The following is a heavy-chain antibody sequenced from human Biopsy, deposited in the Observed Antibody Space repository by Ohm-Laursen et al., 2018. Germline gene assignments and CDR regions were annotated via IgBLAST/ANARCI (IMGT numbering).Heavy chain of an antibody. Sequence: SQTLSLTCTVSGGPVSSGGFYWSWIRQHPGKGLEWIRYIYYSGTTYYNPSLKSLVTISVDTSKNQFSLKLNSVTAADTAVYYCARRPYGGTRYWYFDLWGRGTLVTVSS. CDR1: GGPVSSGGFY. D-gene: IGHD4-23*01. CDR2: IYYSGTT. J-gene: IGHJ2*01. CDR3: ARRPYGGTRYWYFDL. V-gene: IGHV4-31*01.